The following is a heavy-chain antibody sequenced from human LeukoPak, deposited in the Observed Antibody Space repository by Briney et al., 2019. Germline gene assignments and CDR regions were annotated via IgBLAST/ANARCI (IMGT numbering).Heavy chain of an antibody. V-gene: IGHV3-49*04. CDR1: GFTFGDYA. CDR2: IRSKAYGGTT. J-gene: IGHJ4*02. D-gene: IGHD3-3*01. Sequence: GGSLRLSCTASGFTFGDYAMSWVRQAPGKGLEWVGFIRSKAYGGTTEYAASVKGRFTISRDDSKSIAYLQMNSLKTEDTAVYYCTSLYTIFGVVRDYWGQGTLLTVSS. CDR3: TSLYTIFGVVRDY.